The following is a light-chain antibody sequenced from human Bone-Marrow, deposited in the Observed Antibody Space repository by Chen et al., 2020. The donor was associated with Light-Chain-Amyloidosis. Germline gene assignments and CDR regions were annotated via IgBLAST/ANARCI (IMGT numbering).Light chain of an antibody. J-gene: IGKJ2*01. CDR2: LSS. Sequence: DIVLTQSPLSLPVTPGEPASISCRSSQSLLHSSGYNSLDWYLQKPGQSPQLLIYLSSTRASGVPDRFSGSRSGTDFTLKISRVEAEDVGVYYCMQALQIPHTFGQGTKLEIK. CDR1: QSLLHSSGYNS. CDR3: MQALQIPHT. V-gene: IGKV2-28*01.